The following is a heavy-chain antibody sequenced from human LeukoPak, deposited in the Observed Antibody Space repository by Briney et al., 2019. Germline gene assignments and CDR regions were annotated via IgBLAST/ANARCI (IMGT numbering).Heavy chain of an antibody. D-gene: IGHD3-22*01. CDR1: GFSFSDYY. Sequence: PGGSLRLSCIVSGFSFSDYYMNWIRQAPGKGLEWLSYISGSSSHILYADSVKGRFTISRDNAKNSLYLQINTLRAEDTAVYYCARFELDSGGYATNFDSWGQGTLVTVSS. V-gene: IGHV3-11*06. J-gene: IGHJ4*02. CDR3: ARFELDSGGYATNFDS. CDR2: ISGSSSHI.